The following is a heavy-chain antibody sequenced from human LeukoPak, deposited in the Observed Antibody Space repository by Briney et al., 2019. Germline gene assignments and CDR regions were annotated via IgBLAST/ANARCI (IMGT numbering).Heavy chain of an antibody. CDR1: GGSISSYY. Sequence: SETLSLTCTVSGGSISSYYWSWIRQPARKGLEWIGRIYTSGSTNYNPSLKSRVTMSVDTSKNQFSLKLSSVTAADTAVYYCARDFPHQSYCYFDLWGRGTLVTVSS. J-gene: IGHJ2*01. CDR2: IYTSGST. CDR3: ARDFPHQSYCYFDL. V-gene: IGHV4-4*07.